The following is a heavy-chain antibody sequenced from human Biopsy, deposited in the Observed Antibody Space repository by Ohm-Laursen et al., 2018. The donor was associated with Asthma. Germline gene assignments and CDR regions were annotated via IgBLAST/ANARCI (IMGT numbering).Heavy chain of an antibody. Sequence: SVKVSCKASGDSFSNYAISWVRQAPGQGLEWMGGLIPVLGAPDHAQMFEGRVTITADESTSTAYMELSSLSSEDTAVYYCARGYSGSDRIVYYYSGLEVWGKGTTVTASS. D-gene: IGHD5-12*01. J-gene: IGHJ6*04. V-gene: IGHV1-69*13. CDR2: LIPVLGAP. CDR1: GDSFSNYA. CDR3: ARGYSGSDRIVYYYSGLEV.